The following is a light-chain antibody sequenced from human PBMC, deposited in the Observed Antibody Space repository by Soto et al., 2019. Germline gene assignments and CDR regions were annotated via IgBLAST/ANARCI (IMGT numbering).Light chain of an antibody. CDR1: HSVSSD. V-gene: IGKV3-15*01. J-gene: IGKJ5*01. Sequence: EIVLTQSPATLSVSPGEGATLSCRASHSVSSDLAWFQQKPGQAPRLLIYGASTRATGIPARFSGSGSGTEFTLTISSLQSEDFAVYYCQQYSNRPLTFGQGTRLEIK. CDR2: GAS. CDR3: QQYSNRPLT.